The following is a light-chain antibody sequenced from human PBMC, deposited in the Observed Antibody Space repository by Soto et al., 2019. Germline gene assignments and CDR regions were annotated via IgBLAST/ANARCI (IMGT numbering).Light chain of an antibody. Sequence: TPSPATLSVSPGARSTLSCRASQSVTSNYLAWFQQKPGQAPRLLMYGASSRGTGIPDRFSGGGSGTDFTLTISILEPEDFAVYYCLQYETSPLTFGGGTKVDIK. CDR2: GAS. V-gene: IGKV3-20*01. CDR1: QSVTSNY. J-gene: IGKJ4*01. CDR3: LQYETSPLT.